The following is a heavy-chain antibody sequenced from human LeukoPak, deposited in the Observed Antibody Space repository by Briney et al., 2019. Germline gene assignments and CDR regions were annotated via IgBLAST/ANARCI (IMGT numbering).Heavy chain of an antibody. CDR3: ASPHCSSTSCYSPPGYYYYGMDV. V-gene: IGHV1-2*02. Sequence: ASVKVSCKASGYTFTGYYMHWVRQAPGQGLEWMGWINPSSGGTNYAQKFQGRVTMTRDTSISTAYMELSRLRSDDTAVYYCASPHCSSTSCYSPPGYYYYGMDVWGQGTTVTVSS. CDR1: GYTFTGYY. CDR2: INPSSGGT. J-gene: IGHJ6*02. D-gene: IGHD2-2*01.